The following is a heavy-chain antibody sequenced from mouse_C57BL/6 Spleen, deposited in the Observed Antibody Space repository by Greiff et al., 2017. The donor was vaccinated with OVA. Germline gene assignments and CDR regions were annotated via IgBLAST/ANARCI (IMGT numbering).Heavy chain of an antibody. CDR2: ISSGSSTI. Sequence: DVKLVESGGGLVKPGGSLKLSCAASGFTFSDYGMHWVRQAPEKGLEWVAYISSGSSTIYYADTVKGRFTISRDNAKNTLFLQMTSLRSEDTAMYYCAGDVRYFDVWGTGTTVTVSS. D-gene: IGHD3-3*01. J-gene: IGHJ1*03. CDR3: AGDVRYFDV. V-gene: IGHV5-17*01. CDR1: GFTFSDYG.